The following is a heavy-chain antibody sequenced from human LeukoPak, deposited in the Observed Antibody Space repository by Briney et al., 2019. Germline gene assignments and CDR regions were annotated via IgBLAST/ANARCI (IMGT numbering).Heavy chain of an antibody. J-gene: IGHJ4*02. Sequence: ASVKVSCKASGYTFTSYGISWVRQAPGQGLEWMGWISAYNGNTNYAQKLQDRVTMTTDTSPSTAYMELRSLRSDDTAVYYCARDHLGSGSYSSGERVYRGQGSLVTVSS. CDR2: ISAYNGNT. D-gene: IGHD1-26*01. CDR1: GYTFTSYG. CDR3: ARDHLGSGSYSSGERVY. V-gene: IGHV1-18*01.